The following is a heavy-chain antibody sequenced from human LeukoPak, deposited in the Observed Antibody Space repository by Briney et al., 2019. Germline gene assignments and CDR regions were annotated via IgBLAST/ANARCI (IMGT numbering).Heavy chain of an antibody. CDR2: IYYSGST. CDR1: GGSISSYY. Sequence: SETLSLTCTVSGGSISSYYWSWIRQPPGKGLEWIGYIYYSGSTYYNPSLKSRVTISVDTSKNQFSLKLSSVTAADTAVYYCARLSYYDSSGYLFDYWGQGTLVTVSS. CDR3: ARLSYYDSSGYLFDY. D-gene: IGHD3-22*01. J-gene: IGHJ4*02. V-gene: IGHV4-59*04.